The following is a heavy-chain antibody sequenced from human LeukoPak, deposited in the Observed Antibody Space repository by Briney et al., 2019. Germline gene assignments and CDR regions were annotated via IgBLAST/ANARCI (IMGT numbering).Heavy chain of an antibody. V-gene: IGHV3-74*01. Sequence: GGSLRLCCAASGFTFSNYWMHWVRQAPGKGLVWVSRINSDGSTTNYADSVKGRFTISRDNAKNTLYLQMNSLRAEDTAVYYCAKEGGDNWNAPFDYWGQGTLVTVSS. CDR3: AKEGGDNWNAPFDY. J-gene: IGHJ4*02. D-gene: IGHD1-20*01. CDR2: INSDGSTT. CDR1: GFTFSNYW.